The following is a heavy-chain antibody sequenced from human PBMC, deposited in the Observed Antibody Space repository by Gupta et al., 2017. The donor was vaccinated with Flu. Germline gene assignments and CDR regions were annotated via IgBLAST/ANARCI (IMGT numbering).Heavy chain of an antibody. V-gene: IGHV3-72*01. D-gene: IGHD3-16*01. CDR1: GFTLSDHY. J-gene: IGHJ3*02. CDR2: STNKANGYIT. Sequence: EMQLVESGVGLVQPGGSLRLSCAVSGFTLSDHYLDWVRQAPGKGLEWVGRSTNKANGYITEYAASVKGRFTISRDDSKNSLCLQMNSLKTEDTAVYYCARSVWGAFDIWGQGTMVTVSS. CDR3: ARSVWGAFDI.